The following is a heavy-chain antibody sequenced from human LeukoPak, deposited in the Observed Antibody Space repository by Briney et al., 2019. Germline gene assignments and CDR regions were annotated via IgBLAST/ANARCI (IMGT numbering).Heavy chain of an antibody. CDR3: ARAKGRTITFGGVIAQYVRFDP. J-gene: IGHJ5*02. CDR2: IYHSGST. V-gene: IGHV4-4*02. Sequence: PSETLSLTCAVSGGSISSSNWWSWVRQPPGKGLEWIGEIYHSGSTNYNPSLKSRVTISVDTSKNQFSLKLSSVTAADTAVYYCARAKGRTITFGGVIAQYVRFDPWGQGTLVTVSS. CDR1: GGSISSSNW. D-gene: IGHD3-16*02.